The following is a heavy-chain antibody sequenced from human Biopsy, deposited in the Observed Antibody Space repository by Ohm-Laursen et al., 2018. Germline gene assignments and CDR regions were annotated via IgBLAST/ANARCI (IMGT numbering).Heavy chain of an antibody. V-gene: IGHV1-8*02. CDR2: MNPNSGNT. Sequence: EASVKVSRKASGYTFTGYRVHWVRQAPGQGLEWMGWMNPNSGNTGYAQKFQGRVTMTRNTSISTAYMELSSLTSVDTAVYYCARDFNYDGGGSFNFDYWGQGTLVTVSS. CDR3: ARDFNYDGGGSFNFDY. CDR1: GYTFTGYR. J-gene: IGHJ4*02. D-gene: IGHD3-22*01.